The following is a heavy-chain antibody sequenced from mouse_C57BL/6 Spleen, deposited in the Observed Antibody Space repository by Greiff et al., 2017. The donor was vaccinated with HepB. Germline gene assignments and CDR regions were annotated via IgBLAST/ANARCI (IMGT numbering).Heavy chain of an antibody. CDR1: GFTFSNYW. CDR2: IRLKSDNYAT. D-gene: IGHD1-1*01. CDR3: TGPHYYGSSWFAY. Sequence: EVKLEESGGGLVQPGGSMKLSCVASGFTFSNYWMNWVRQSPEKGLEWVAQIRLKSDNYATHYAESVKGRFTISRDDSKSSVYLQMNNLRAEDTGIYYCTGPHYYGSSWFAYWGQGTLVTVSA. V-gene: IGHV6-3*01. J-gene: IGHJ3*01.